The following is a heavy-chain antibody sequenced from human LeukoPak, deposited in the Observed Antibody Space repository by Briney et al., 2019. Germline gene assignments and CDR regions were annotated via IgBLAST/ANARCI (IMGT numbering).Heavy chain of an antibody. CDR3: ARGSWRSKNYYYYYMDV. CDR1: GFTFSSYE. CDR2: IKQDGSEK. D-gene: IGHD4-11*01. Sequence: GGSLRLSCAASGFTFSSYEMNWVRQAPGKGLEWVVNIKQDGSEKYYADSGKGRFTIPRDNAKNSLYLQMNSLRAEDTAVYCCARGSWRSKNYYYYYMDVWGKGTTVTVSS. V-gene: IGHV3-7*01. J-gene: IGHJ6*03.